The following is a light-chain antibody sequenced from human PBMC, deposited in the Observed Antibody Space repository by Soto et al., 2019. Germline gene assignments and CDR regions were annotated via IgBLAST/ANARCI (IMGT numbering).Light chain of an antibody. CDR1: SSDVGGYNY. V-gene: IGLV2-11*01. Sequence: QSVLTQPSSVSGSPGQSVTISCTGTSSDVGGYNYVSWYQQHQGKAPKLMIYDVSKRPSGVPDRFSGSKSGNTASLTISGLQAEDEADYYCCSYAGSYTYVFGSGTKLTVL. J-gene: IGLJ1*01. CDR3: CSYAGSYTYV. CDR2: DVS.